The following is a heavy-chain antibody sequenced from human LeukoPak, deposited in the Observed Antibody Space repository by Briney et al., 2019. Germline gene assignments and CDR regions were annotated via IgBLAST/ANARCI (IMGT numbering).Heavy chain of an antibody. Sequence: PGGPLRLCCAASGFTFSSYSMNWVRQAPGKGLEWVSSITSSSSSYINYADSVKGRFTIPRDNAKNSLYLQMNSLRAGDTAVYYCARAVEAVAGTGLDYWGKGTLVTVSS. CDR2: ITSSSSSYI. CDR3: ARAVEAVAGTGLDY. CDR1: GFTFSSYS. D-gene: IGHD6-19*01. J-gene: IGHJ4*02. V-gene: IGHV3-21*01.